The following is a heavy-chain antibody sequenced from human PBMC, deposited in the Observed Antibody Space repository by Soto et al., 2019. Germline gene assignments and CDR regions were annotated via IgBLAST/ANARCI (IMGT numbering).Heavy chain of an antibody. CDR3: AKDAVSGSLRVPFNYDDMDV. CDR1: GFSFSIYG. D-gene: IGHD3-10*01. V-gene: IGHV3-30*18. J-gene: IGHJ6*02. CDR2: ISYDGSER. Sequence: QVQLVESGGGVVQPGRSLRLSCAASGFSFSIYGMHWVRQAPGKGLQWVAAISYDGSERYYADSVKGRFTISRDNSNNTLYLQMNSLGAEDTAVDYCAKDAVSGSLRVPFNYDDMDVWGQGTTVTVSS.